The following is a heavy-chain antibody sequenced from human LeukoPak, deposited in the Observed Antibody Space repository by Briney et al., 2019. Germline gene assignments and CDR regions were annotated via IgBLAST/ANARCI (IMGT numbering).Heavy chain of an antibody. CDR2: ISGSCGST. J-gene: IGHJ4*02. Sequence: GRSLTLSCAASGFTFSSYAIDWDRQAPAQGLDFVSVISGSCGSTYYADSVKGGFTISRDNSKNTLYLHMNSLRAEDTAVYYCARKEIEVAGCDYWGQGTLVTVSS. V-gene: IGHV3-23*01. CDR1: GFTFSSYA. CDR3: ARKEIEVAGCDY. D-gene: IGHD6-19*01.